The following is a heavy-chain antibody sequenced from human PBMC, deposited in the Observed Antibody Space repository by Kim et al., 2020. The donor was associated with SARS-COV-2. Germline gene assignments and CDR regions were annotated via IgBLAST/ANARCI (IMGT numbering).Heavy chain of an antibody. CDR1: GFTFSSYA. CDR2: ISYDGSNK. CDR3: ARVLKQQLEGRYFDY. Sequence: GGSLRLSCAASGFTFSSYAMHWVRQAPGKGLEWVAVISYDGSNKYYADSVKGRFTISRDNSKNTLYLQMNSLRAEDTAVYYCARVLKQQLEGRYFDYWGQGTLVTVSS. V-gene: IGHV3-30-3*01. D-gene: IGHD6-13*01. J-gene: IGHJ4*02.